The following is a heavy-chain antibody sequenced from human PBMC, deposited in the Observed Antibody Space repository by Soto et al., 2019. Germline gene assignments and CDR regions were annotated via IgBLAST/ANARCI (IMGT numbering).Heavy chain of an antibody. J-gene: IGHJ4*02. CDR2: IYHSGST. CDR3: ARDRNHSGYFDY. Sequence: TLSLTCSVSGASISSGGYYWSWIRQQPGKGLEWIGYIYHSGSTYYTPSLKSRVTISVDRSKNQFSLKLSSVTAADTAVYYCARDRNHSGYFDYWGQGTLVTVSS. CDR1: GASISSGGYY. V-gene: IGHV4-30-2*01. D-gene: IGHD6-13*01.